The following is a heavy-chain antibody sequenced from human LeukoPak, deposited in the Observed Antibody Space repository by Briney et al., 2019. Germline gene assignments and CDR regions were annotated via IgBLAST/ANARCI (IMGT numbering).Heavy chain of an antibody. CDR3: ARARGGPWSAVAGAHHFDY. J-gene: IGHJ4*02. CDR1: GYTFTSYG. V-gene: IGHV1-18*01. Sequence: ASVKVSCKASGYTFTSYGISWVRQAPGQGLEWMGWISAYNGNTNYAQKLQGRVTMTTDTSTSTAYMELRSLRSDDTAVYYCARARGGPWSAVAGAHHFDYWGQGTLVTVSS. D-gene: IGHD6-19*01. CDR2: ISAYNGNT.